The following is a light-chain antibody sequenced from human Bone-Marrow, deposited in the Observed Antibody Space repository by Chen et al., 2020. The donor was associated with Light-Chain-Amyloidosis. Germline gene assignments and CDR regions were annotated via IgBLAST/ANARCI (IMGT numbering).Light chain of an antibody. CDR1: QNIGGY. J-gene: IGKJ4*01. CDR2: DAS. CDR3: LQRDSWPPLS. Sequence: EVVLTQPPATLSLSQGERATHSCRASQNIGGYLAWFQHRPGQTPRLLTYDASNRASGVPARFSGSGSGTDFILTISSLEPEDFAVYYCLQRDSWPPLSFGGGTKVEIK. V-gene: IGKV3-11*01.